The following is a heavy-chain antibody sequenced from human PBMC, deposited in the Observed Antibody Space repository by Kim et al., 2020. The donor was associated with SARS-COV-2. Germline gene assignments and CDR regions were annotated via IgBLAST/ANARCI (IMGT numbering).Heavy chain of an antibody. Sequence: GGSLRLSCAASGFTFSSYAMHWVRQAPGKGLEWVAVISYDGSNKYYADSVKGRFTISRDNSKNTLYLQMNSLRAEDTAVYYCARDIAILTGYPYRPYYY. CDR1: GFTFSSYA. J-gene: IGHJ6*01. CDR2: ISYDGSNK. D-gene: IGHD3-9*01. V-gene: IGHV3-30*04. CDR3: ARDIAILTGYPYRPYYY.